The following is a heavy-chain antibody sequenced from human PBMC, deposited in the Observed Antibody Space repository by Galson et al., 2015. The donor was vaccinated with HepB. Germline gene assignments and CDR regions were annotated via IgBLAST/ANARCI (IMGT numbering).Heavy chain of an antibody. Sequence: SVKVSCKASGYTFTSYYMHWVRQAPGQGLEWMGIINPSGGSTSYAQKLQGRVTMTRDTSTSTVYMELSSLRSEDTAVYYCARGFMVATSSPNHFDYWGQGTLVTVSS. D-gene: IGHD5-24*01. J-gene: IGHJ4*02. V-gene: IGHV1-46*04. CDR1: GYTFTSYY. CDR2: INPSGGST. CDR3: ARGFMVATSSPNHFDY.